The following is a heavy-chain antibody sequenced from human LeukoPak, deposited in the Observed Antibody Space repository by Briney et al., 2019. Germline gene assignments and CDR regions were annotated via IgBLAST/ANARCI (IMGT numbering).Heavy chain of an antibody. V-gene: IGHV3-43*02. Sequence: GGSLRLSCAASGFTFDDFAMHWVRQAPGKGLEWVSLISGDGGSTYYADSVKGRFTISRDNSKSSLYLQMNSLRTEDTALYYCARDGQIRSFDYWGQGTLVTVSS. J-gene: IGHJ4*02. CDR1: GFTFDDFA. CDR3: ARDGQIRSFDY. CDR2: ISGDGGST.